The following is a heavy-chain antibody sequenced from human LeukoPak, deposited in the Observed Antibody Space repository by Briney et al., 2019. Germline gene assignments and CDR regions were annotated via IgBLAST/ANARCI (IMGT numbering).Heavy chain of an antibody. J-gene: IGHJ4*02. CDR3: ARDRGVQLWLHSFDY. CDR1: GFTFSSYA. CDR2: ISYDGSNK. D-gene: IGHD5-18*01. Sequence: GGSLRLSCAASGFTFSSYAMHWVRQAPGKGLEWVAVISYDGSNKYYADSVKGRFTISRDNSKNTLYLQMNSLRAEDTAVYYCARDRGVQLWLHSFDYWGQGTLVTVSS. V-gene: IGHV3-30*04.